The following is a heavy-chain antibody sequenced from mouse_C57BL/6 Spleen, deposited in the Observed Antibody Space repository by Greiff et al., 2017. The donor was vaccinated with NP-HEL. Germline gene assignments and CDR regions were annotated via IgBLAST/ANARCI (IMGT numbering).Heavy chain of an antibody. V-gene: IGHV1-80*01. Sequence: QVQLQQSGAELVKPGASVKISCKASGYAFSSYWMNWVKQRPGKGLEWIGQIYPGDGDTNYNGKFKGKATLTADKSSSTAYKQLSSLTSEDSAVYFCARSISGDYYAMDYWGQGTSVTVSS. CDR3: ARSISGDYYAMDY. D-gene: IGHD1-3*01. CDR2: IYPGDGDT. CDR1: GYAFSSYW. J-gene: IGHJ4*01.